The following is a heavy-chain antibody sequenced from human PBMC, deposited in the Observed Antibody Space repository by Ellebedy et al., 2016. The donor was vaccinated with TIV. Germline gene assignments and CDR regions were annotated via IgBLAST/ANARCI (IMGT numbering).Heavy chain of an antibody. Sequence: MPSETLSLTCTVSDDSISSPYCSWIRQPPGKGLEWIGYILNDGSTRYNPSLKSRVTISVDTSKKLFSLKLNSVTAADTAVYYCVKMAAMSSYFSFHLWGRGTLVTVSS. CDR2: ILNDGST. CDR3: VKMAAMSSYFSFHL. J-gene: IGHJ2*01. CDR1: DDSISSPY. V-gene: IGHV4-59*03. D-gene: IGHD5-24*01.